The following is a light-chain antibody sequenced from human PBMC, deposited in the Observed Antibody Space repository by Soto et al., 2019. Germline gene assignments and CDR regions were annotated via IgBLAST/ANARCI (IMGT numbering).Light chain of an antibody. CDR1: SSNIGRNT. Sequence: QSVLTQPPSASATPGQRVTISCSGTSSNIGRNTVNWYQQLPGTAPKLLIYTNNQRPSGVPDRFSGSKSGTSASLAISGLQSEDEADYFCAAWDDSLNGVLFGGGTKLTVL. V-gene: IGLV1-44*01. CDR2: TNN. CDR3: AAWDDSLNGVL. J-gene: IGLJ2*01.